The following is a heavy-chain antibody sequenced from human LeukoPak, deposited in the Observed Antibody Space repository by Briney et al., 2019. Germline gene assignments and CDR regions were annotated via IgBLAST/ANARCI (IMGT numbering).Heavy chain of an antibody. CDR2: IRYDGSNG. J-gene: IGHJ4*02. CDR3: AKDIAVAGTLFDY. D-gene: IGHD6-19*01. CDR1: GFTFSNYG. Sequence: PGGSLRLSCGVSGFTFSNYGMLWVRQAPGKGLEWVAFIRYDGSNGLYADSVKGRFTISRDNSKNTLYLQMNSLRAEDTAVYYCAKDIAVAGTLFDYWGQGTLVTVSS. V-gene: IGHV3-30*02.